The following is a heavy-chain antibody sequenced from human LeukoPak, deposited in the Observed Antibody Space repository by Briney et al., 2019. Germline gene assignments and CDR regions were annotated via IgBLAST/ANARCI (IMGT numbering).Heavy chain of an antibody. V-gene: IGHV4-39*07. CDR1: GGSISGSNSYY. Sequence: SETLSLTCTVSGGSISGSNSYYWAWIRQPPGKGLEWVGSVYYTWNTYYNPSLKSRVTISVDTSKNQFSLNLSSVTAADTAVYSCARDLGYGYFDYWGQGTLVTVSS. CDR2: VYYTWNT. D-gene: IGHD5-18*01. J-gene: IGHJ4*02. CDR3: ARDLGYGYFDY.